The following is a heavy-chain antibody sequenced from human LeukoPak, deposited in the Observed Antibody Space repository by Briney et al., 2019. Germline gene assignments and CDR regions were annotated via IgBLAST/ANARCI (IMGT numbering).Heavy chain of an antibody. CDR3: ARLDYYYYYMDV. V-gene: IGHV4-4*09. Sequence: SETLSLTCNVSGGSISSYYWSWIRQPPGKGLKWIGYIYTSGSTDYNPSLQSRVSISVDTSQNQFSLKLSSVTAADAAVYYCARLDYYYYYMDVWGKGTTITVSS. CDR2: IYTSGST. CDR1: GGSISSYY. J-gene: IGHJ6*03.